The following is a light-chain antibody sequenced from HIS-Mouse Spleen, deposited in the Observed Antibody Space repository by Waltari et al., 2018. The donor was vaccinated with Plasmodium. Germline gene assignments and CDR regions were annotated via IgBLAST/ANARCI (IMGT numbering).Light chain of an antibody. Sequence: QSALTQPASVSGSPGQSITISCTGPSRDVGTYHLFSWYQQHPGKAPKLMIYEGSKRPSGVSNRFSGSKSGNTASLTISGLQAEDEADYYCCSYAGSSTFVFGGGTKLTVL. CDR2: EGS. CDR1: SRDVGTYHL. V-gene: IGLV2-23*03. J-gene: IGLJ3*02. CDR3: CSYAGSSTFV.